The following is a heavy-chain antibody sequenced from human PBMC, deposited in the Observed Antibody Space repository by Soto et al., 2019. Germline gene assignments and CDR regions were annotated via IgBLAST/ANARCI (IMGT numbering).Heavy chain of an antibody. Sequence: EVQVLESGGDLVQPGGSLRLSCAASGFTFSNYAMTWVRQAPGKGLEWVSAITSTGSSTYYADSVRGRFTISRDNSKNTLYLQMNSLRGEDTALYYCAKGVEGYVVSSLDYWGQGTLVTVSS. CDR1: GFTFSNYA. CDR2: ITSTGSST. V-gene: IGHV3-23*01. CDR3: AKGVEGYVVSSLDY. J-gene: IGHJ4*02. D-gene: IGHD5-12*01.